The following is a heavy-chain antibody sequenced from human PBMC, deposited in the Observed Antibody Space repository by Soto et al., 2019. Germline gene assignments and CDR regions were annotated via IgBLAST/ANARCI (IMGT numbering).Heavy chain of an antibody. CDR3: TGNTGVAHPVDGNANYYYNLTV. V-gene: IGHV1-18*01. Sequence: QDQLVQSGAEVKKPGASVTGSCKASGYSFTNYGVTWVRQAPGQGLEWMGWISAFNENTHYAQNLQGRGTMTTDESNRTDYMEVRRLRAYDTAVDYSTGNTGVAHPVDGNANYYYNLTVWEKATTDIVSS. CDR2: ISAFNENT. J-gene: IGHJ6*03. CDR1: GYSFTNYG. D-gene: IGHD6-19*01.